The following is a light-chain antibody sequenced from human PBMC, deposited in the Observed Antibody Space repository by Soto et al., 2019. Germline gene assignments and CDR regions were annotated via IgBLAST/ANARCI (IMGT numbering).Light chain of an antibody. V-gene: IGLV2-14*01. Sequence: QSALTQPASVSGSPGQSITIYCTGTRSDVGGYKYVSWYQQHPGKVPKLMIYEVSNRPSGLSNRFSGSKSGNTASLTISGLQAEDEADYYCSSYTSSSTLWGFGGRTKLTVL. J-gene: IGLJ3*02. CDR1: RSDVGGYKY. CDR2: EVS. CDR3: SSYTSSSTLWG.